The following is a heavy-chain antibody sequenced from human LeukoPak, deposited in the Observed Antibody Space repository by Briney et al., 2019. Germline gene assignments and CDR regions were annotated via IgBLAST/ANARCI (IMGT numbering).Heavy chain of an antibody. Sequence: GGSLRLSCAASGFTFSNYAMSWVRQAPGKGLEWVSAISGGGGSTYYADSVKGRFTVSRDSSKNTLYLHMNSLRADDTAAYYCAKDPRIAVAGQPYYFDYWGQGTLVTVSS. D-gene: IGHD6-19*01. J-gene: IGHJ4*02. CDR3: AKDPRIAVAGQPYYFDY. V-gene: IGHV3-23*01. CDR1: GFTFSNYA. CDR2: ISGGGGST.